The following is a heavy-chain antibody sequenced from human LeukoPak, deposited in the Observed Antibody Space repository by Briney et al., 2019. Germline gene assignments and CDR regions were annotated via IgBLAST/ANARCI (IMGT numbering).Heavy chain of an antibody. V-gene: IGHV3-9*01. Sequence: GRSLRLSCPASGFTFDDYAMHWVRQAPGKGLEWVSGISWNSGTKGYADSVKGRFTISRDNAKNSLYLQMNSLRGEDAALYYCAVLHYYAMDVWGQGTTVTVSS. CDR3: AVLHYYAMDV. CDR2: ISWNSGTK. J-gene: IGHJ6*02. CDR1: GFTFDDYA. D-gene: IGHD2-8*01.